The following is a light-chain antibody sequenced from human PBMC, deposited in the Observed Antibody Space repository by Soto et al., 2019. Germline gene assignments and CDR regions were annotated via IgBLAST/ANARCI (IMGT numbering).Light chain of an antibody. CDR1: QSISSW. J-gene: IGKJ1*01. CDR3: QQYNTYPWT. CDR2: KAS. V-gene: IGKV1-5*03. Sequence: DIQMTQSPSTPSASVGDRVTITCRASQSISSWLAWYQQKPGKAPKVLIYKASSLESGVPSRFSGSGSVTEFTLTISSLQPDDFATYYCQQYNTYPWTFGQGTQVEIK.